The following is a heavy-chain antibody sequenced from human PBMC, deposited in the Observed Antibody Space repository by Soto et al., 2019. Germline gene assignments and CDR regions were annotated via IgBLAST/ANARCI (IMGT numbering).Heavy chain of an antibody. V-gene: IGHV1-69*12. J-gene: IGHJ6*02. CDR3: ARDNARPQLGGNYYYILDV. Sequence: QVHLEQSGAEVKKPGSSVKVSCKASGGTFRTAAISWVRQAPGQGLEWLGGIMPVFRTPDYAQKFQGRVTNTADESTSTAYMELSGLRSDDTAVYYCARDNARPQLGGNYYYILDVWGQGTTITVSS. CDR1: GGTFRTAA. CDR2: IMPVFRTP. D-gene: IGHD2-2*01.